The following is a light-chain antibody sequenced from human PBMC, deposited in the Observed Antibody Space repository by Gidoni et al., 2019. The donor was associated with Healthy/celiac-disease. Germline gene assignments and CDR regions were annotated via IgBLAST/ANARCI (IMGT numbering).Light chain of an antibody. CDR3: QQYGSSPNT. CDR1: QSVSSSY. J-gene: IGKJ2*01. CDR2: GAS. V-gene: IGKV3-20*01. Sequence: EIVLTQSPGHLSLSPGERATLSCRASQSVSSSYLAWYQQKPGQAPRLLIYGASSRATGIPDRFSGRGSGTDFTLTISRLEPEDFAVYYCQQYGSSPNTFGQGTKLEIK.